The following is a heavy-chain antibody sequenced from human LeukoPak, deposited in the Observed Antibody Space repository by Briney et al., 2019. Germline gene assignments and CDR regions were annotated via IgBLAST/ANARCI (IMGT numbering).Heavy chain of an antibody. CDR2: IYTSGST. J-gene: IGHJ4*02. CDR1: GYSISSGYY. CDR3: ASDLLGNFDY. Sequence: KPSETLSLTCTVSGYSISSGYYWGWIRQPAGKGLEWIGRIYTSGSTNYNPSLKSRVTMSVDTSKNQFSLKLSSVTAADTAVYYCASDLLGNFDYWGQGTLVTVSS. V-gene: IGHV4-4*07.